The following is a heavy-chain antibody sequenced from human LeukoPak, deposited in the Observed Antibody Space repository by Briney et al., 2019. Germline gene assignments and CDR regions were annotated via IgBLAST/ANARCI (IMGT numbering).Heavy chain of an antibody. CDR2: IYSGGSI. CDR3: ARDWYNSLNYFDY. J-gene: IGHJ4*02. Sequence: PGGSLRLSCAASGFTVSSNYMSWVRQAPGKGLEWVSVIYSGGSIYYADSVKGRFTISRDKSKNTLYLQMNSLRAEDTAVYYCARDWYNSLNYFDYWGQGSLVTVSS. V-gene: IGHV3-53*01. CDR1: GFTVSSNY. D-gene: IGHD1-1*01.